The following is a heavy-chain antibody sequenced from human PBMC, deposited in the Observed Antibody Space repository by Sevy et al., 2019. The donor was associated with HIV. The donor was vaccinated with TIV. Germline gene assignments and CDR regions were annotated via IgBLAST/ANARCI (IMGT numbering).Heavy chain of an antibody. D-gene: IGHD2-21*02. CDR1: GFPLSSYG. J-gene: IGHJ4*02. Sequence: GGSLRLSCAASGFPLSSYGMSWVRQAPGKGLEWVSSITGGGDNTYADSVKGRFAISRDNSKNTLFLQMECLGAEDTALDFCGKPVTATELWDCWGQGTLVTVSS. CDR3: GKPVTATELWDC. V-gene: IGHV3-23*01. CDR2: ITGGGDNT.